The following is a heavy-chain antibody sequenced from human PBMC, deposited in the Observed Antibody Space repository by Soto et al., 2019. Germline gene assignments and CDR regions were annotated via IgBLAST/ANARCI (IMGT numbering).Heavy chain of an antibody. CDR3: ARDLSRVDYGDYFHAFDI. J-gene: IGHJ3*02. Sequence: ASVKVSCKASGYTFTRYYVHWVRQAPGQGLEWMGIINPSGGSTGYAQKSQGRVTMTRDTSTSTVYMELSSLRSEDTAVYYCARDLSRVDYGDYFHAFDIWGQGTMVTVSS. CDR2: INPSGGST. D-gene: IGHD4-17*01. V-gene: IGHV1-46*01. CDR1: GYTFTRYY.